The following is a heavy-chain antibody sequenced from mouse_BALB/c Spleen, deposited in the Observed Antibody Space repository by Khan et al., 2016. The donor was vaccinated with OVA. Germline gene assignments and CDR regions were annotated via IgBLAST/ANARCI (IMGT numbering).Heavy chain of an antibody. CDR1: GFSLSRYN. CDR2: IWGGGGT. D-gene: IGHD2-14*01. V-gene: IGHV2-6-4*01. CDR3: ARAYYRYDGYYAMDY. Sequence: QMQLEESGPGLVAPSQSLSITCTVSGFSLSRYNIHWVRQPPGKGLEWLGMIWGGGGTDYNSTLKIRLSISKDNSKSQVFLKMNILQTDDTAMYFCARAYYRYDGYYAMDYWGQGTSVTVSS. J-gene: IGHJ4*01.